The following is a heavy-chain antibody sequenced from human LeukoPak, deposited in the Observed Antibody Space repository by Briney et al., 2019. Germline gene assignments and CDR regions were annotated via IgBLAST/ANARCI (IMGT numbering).Heavy chain of an antibody. D-gene: IGHD1-26*01. V-gene: IGHV3-30*18. CDR2: ISYAGSNK. Sequence: PGGSLRLSCTGSGFTFSNYGIHWVRQAPGKGLGWVAVISYAGSNKYYAESVKGRFTISRDNSKNTVYLQMNSLRAEDTAVYYCAKELGDPDYWGQGTLVTVSS. J-gene: IGHJ4*02. CDR1: GFTFSNYG. CDR3: AKELGDPDY.